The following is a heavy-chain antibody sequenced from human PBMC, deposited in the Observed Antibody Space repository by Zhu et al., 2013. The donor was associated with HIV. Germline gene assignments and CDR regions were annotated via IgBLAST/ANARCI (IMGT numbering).Heavy chain of an antibody. CDR2: INPNSGGT. J-gene: IGHJ3*02. CDR3: ARDQGYFDWLTQPVGAFDI. CDR1: GYTFTGYY. D-gene: IGHD3-9*01. V-gene: IGHV1-2*02. Sequence: QVQLVQSGAEVKKPGASVKVSCKASGYTFTGYYMHWVRQAPGQGLEWMGWINPNSGGTNYAQKFQGRVTMTRDTSISTAYMELSRLRSDDTAVYYCARDQGYFDWLTQPVGAFDIWGQGTMVTVSS.